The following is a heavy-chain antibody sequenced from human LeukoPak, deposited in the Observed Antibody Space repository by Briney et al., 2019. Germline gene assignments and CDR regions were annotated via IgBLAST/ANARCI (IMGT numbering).Heavy chain of an antibody. Sequence: SETLSLTCTVSGGSISSYYWSWIRQPPGKGLEWIGYIYYSGSTNYNPSLKSRVTISVDTSKNQFSLKLSSVTAADTAVYYCAVSQIGYGDSTYFDYWGQGTLVTVSS. CDR3: AVSQIGYGDSTYFDY. V-gene: IGHV4-59*01. D-gene: IGHD4-17*01. CDR1: GGSISSYY. CDR2: IYYSGST. J-gene: IGHJ4*02.